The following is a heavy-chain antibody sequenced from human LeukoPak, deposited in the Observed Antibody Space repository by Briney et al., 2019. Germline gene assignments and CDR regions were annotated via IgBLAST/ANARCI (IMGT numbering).Heavy chain of an antibody. J-gene: IGHJ4*02. Sequence: GRSLRLSCAASGFTFSSYAMHWVRQAPGKGLEWVAVISYDGSNIYYADSVKGRFTISRDNSKNTLYLQMNSLRAEDTAVYYCARERGDGYNPLHYWGQGTLVTVSS. CDR1: GFTFSSYA. CDR2: ISYDGSNI. CDR3: ARERGDGYNPLHY. V-gene: IGHV3-30-3*01. D-gene: IGHD5-24*01.